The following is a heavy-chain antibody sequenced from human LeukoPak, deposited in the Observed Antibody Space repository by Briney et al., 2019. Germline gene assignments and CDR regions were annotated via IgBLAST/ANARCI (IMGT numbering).Heavy chain of an antibody. CDR2: TYSGGST. D-gene: IGHD1-26*01. V-gene: IGHV3-66*01. J-gene: IGHJ4*02. CDR3: ASGIRAFDN. CDR1: GFTASSTY. Sequence: GGSLRLSCAASGFTASSTYMSWVRQAPGKGLEWVSVTYSGGSTYYADSVKGRCTISRDNSENTLYLQMNSLRGEDTAVYYCASGIRAFDNWGQGTLVTVSA.